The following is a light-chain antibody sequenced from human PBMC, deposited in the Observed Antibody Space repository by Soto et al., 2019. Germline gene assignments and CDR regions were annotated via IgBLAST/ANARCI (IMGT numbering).Light chain of an antibody. V-gene: IGLV1-40*01. CDR1: ISNIGVGND. Sequence: QSVLTQPPSVSGAPGQRVTISCTGSISNIGVGNDVCWYQQLPGTAPKLLISGNTNRASGVPDRFSGSKSVTSASLAITGLQPEDEADYYCQSYDSDLSGSYVVFGGGTKLTVL. CDR3: QSYDSDLSGSYVV. CDR2: GNT. J-gene: IGLJ2*01.